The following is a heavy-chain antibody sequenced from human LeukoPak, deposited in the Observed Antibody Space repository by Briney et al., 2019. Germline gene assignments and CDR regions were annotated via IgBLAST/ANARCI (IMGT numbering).Heavy chain of an antibody. CDR2: ISYDGTNQ. D-gene: IGHD3-10*02. J-gene: IGHJ6*04. Sequence: GGSLRLSCAASGFTFSSYTMYWVRQTPGKGLEWVAVISYDGTNQYYADSVKGRFTISRDNSKNTLYLGVNSLRAEDTAVYYCAELGITMIGGVWGKGTTVTISS. CDR3: AELGITMIGGV. V-gene: IGHV3-30*04. CDR1: GFTFSSYT.